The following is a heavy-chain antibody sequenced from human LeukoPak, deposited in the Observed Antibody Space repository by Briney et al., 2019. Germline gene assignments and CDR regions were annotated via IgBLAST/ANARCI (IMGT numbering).Heavy chain of an antibody. CDR2: INPDGSAK. Sequence: GGSLRLSCAASGFTFSYYWMSWVRQAPGKGLEWVANINPDGSAKYYVESVKGRFTMSRDNARNSLYLQMDSLRAEDTAIYYCARLKGTASVFDNWGQGTLVTVSS. CDR3: ARLKGTASVFDN. V-gene: IGHV3-7*03. D-gene: IGHD2-21*02. CDR1: GFTFSYYW. J-gene: IGHJ4*02.